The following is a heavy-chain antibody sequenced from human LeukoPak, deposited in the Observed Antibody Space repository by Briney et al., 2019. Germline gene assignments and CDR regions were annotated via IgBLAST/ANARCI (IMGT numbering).Heavy chain of an antibody. J-gene: IGHJ4*02. CDR1: GITLSNYG. Sequence: GGSLRLSCAVSGITLSNYGMSWVRQAPGKGLEWVAGLSGSGGGTNYADSVQGRFTISRDNPKSTLYLQMNSLRAEDTAVYFCAKRGVVIRVFLVGFHKEAYYFDSWGQGALVTVSS. V-gene: IGHV3-23*01. D-gene: IGHD3-10*01. CDR3: AKRGVVIRVFLVGFHKEAYYFDS. CDR2: LSGSGGGT.